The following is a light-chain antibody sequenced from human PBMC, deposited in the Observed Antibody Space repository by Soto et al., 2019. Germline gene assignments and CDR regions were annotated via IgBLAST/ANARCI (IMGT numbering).Light chain of an antibody. Sequence: EIVLTQSPGTLSLSPGERATFSCRASQSVSSDLAWYHQKPGQAPRLLIYGASTRATGIPARFSGSGAGTEFTDTISVLKAEDCVVYCCQLHQILWLTCG. CDR2: GAS. V-gene: IGKV3-15*01. J-gene: IGKJ4*02. CDR3: QLHQILWLT. CDR1: QSVSSD.